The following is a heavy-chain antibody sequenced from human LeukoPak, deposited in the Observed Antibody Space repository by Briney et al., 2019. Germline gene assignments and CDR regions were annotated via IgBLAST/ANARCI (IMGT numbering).Heavy chain of an antibody. CDR3: ARVDYPSAFDI. J-gene: IGHJ3*02. D-gene: IGHD3/OR15-3a*01. CDR2: INPSGGST. V-gene: IGHV1-46*01. CDR1: GYTFTSYY. Sequence: ASVKVSCKASGYTFTSYYVHWVRQAPGQGLEWMGVINPSGGSTSYAQKLQGRVTMTRDTSTSTVYMELSSLKSEDTAVYYCARVDYPSAFDIWGQGTMVTVSS.